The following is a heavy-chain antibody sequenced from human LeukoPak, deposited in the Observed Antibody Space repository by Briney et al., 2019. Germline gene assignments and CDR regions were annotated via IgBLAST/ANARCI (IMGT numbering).Heavy chain of an antibody. D-gene: IGHD3-3*01. Sequence: GGSLRLSCAASGFTFSSYGMHWVRQAPGKGLEWVAVIWYDGSNKYYADSVKGRFTISRDNSKNTLYLQMNSLRAEDTAVYYCARDRVGLITIFGVANYYYYMDVWGKGTTVTVSS. CDR3: ARDRVGLITIFGVANYYYYMDV. CDR2: IWYDGSNK. J-gene: IGHJ6*03. CDR1: GFTFSSYG. V-gene: IGHV3-33*01.